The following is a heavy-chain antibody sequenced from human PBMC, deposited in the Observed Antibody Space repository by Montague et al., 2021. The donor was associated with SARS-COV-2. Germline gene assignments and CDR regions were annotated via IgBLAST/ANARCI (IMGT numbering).Heavy chain of an antibody. V-gene: IGHV3-21*01. J-gene: IGHJ4*02. CDR1: GFTFSSYS. CDR3: ARDARYDFWSGYYFDY. Sequence: SLSLSCAASGFTFSSYSMNWVRQAPGKGLEWVSSISSSSSYIYYADSVKGRFTISRDNAKNSLYLQVNSLRAEDTAAYYCARDARYDFWSGYYFDYWGQGTLVTVSS. CDR2: ISSSSSYI. D-gene: IGHD3-3*01.